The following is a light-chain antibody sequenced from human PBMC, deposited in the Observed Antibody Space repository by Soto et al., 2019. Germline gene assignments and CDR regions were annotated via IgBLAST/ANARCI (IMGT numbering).Light chain of an antibody. V-gene: IGKV1-33*01. CDR1: QDINTY. J-gene: IGKJ5*01. CDR2: DAY. CDR3: QQYDDPPPLT. Sequence: DIQMTQSPSSLSASVGDRVTITCQASQDINTYLNWYQQKPGKAPKLLIFDAYKLETGVPSRFSGSGYGTDFTFAISSLQPEDIATYYCQQYDDPPPLTCGQGTRLEIK.